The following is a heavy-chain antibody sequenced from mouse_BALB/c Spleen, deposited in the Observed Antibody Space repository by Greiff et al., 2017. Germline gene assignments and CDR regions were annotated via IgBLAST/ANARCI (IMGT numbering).Heavy chain of an antibody. V-gene: IGHV2-2*02. CDR3: ARRDYGYPYAMDY. CDR2: IWSGGST. Sequence: VQGVESGPGLVQPSQSLSITCTVSGFSLTSYGVHWVRQSPGKGLEWLGVIWSGGSTDYNAAFISRLSISKDNSKSQVFFKMNSLQANDTAIYYCARRDYGYPYAMDYWGQGTSVTVSS. CDR1: GFSLTSYG. D-gene: IGHD1-2*01. J-gene: IGHJ4*01.